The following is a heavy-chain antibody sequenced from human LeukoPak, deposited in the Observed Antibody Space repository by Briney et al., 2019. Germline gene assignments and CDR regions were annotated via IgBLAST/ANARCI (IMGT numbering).Heavy chain of an antibody. CDR2: IYYSGST. Sequence: PSETLSLTCTVSGGSISSYYWSWIRQPPGKGLEWIGYIYYSGSTNYNPSLKSRVTISVDTSKNQFSPKLSSVTAADTAVYYCARQSGSYSLYYFDYWGQGTLVTVSS. CDR3: ARQSGSYSLYYFDY. V-gene: IGHV4-59*08. D-gene: IGHD1-26*01. CDR1: GGSISSYY. J-gene: IGHJ4*02.